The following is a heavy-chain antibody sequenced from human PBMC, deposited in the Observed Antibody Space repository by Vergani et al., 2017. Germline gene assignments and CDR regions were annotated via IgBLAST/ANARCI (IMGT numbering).Heavy chain of an antibody. D-gene: IGHD1/OR15-1a*01. CDR1: GFIFSDYY. Sequence: QVQLVASGGGLVRPGGSLRLYCAASGFIFSDYYMTWIRQTPGKGLEWLAHISDGGETKMYAESLKGRFTVSRDNTKNLLILQMKTLKVDDTATYYCGRKQSPASLMDKPIDIWGQGTLVTVSS. CDR3: GRKQSPASLMDKPIDI. CDR2: ISDGGETK. J-gene: IGHJ5*02. V-gene: IGHV3-11*01.